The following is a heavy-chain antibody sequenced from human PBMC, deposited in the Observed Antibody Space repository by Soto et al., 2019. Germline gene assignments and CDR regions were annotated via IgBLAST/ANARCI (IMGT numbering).Heavy chain of an antibody. V-gene: IGHV4-31*03. D-gene: IGHD4-17*01. J-gene: IGHJ4*02. CDR3: ARDRGGDHDY. Sequence: QVQLQESGPGLVKPSQTLSLTCTVSGGSISSGGYYWSWIRQHPGQGLEWIGYSYYSGSTYYNPSLKSRVNISVDTSKNQFSLKLSSVTAADTAVYYCARDRGGDHDYWGQGTLVTVSS. CDR1: GGSISSGGYY. CDR2: SYYSGST.